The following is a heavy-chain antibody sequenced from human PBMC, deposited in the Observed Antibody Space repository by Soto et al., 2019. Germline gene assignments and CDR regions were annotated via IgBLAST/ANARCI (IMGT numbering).Heavy chain of an antibody. D-gene: IGHD3-3*01. CDR1: GGSISSSNW. CDR2: IYHSGSA. J-gene: IGHJ6*02. CDR3: ARDKIFGVVLYYYYGMDV. Sequence: SETLSLTCAVSGGSISSSNWWSWVRQPPGKGLEWIGEIYHSGSANYNPSLKSRVTISVDKSKNQFSLKLSSVTAADTAVYYCARDKIFGVVLYYYYGMDVWGQGTTVTVSS. V-gene: IGHV4-4*02.